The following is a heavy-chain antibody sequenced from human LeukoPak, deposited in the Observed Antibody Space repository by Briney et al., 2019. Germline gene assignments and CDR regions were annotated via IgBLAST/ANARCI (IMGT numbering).Heavy chain of an antibody. J-gene: IGHJ4*02. CDR2: ISAYNGNT. CDR1: GYTFTSYG. D-gene: IGHD3-22*01. CDR3: ARDWIGYYYDSSGYYLGDY. Sequence: ASVKVSCKASGYTFTSYGISWVRQAPGQGLEWMGWISAYNGNTNYAQKLQGRVTMTTDTSTSTAYMELRSLRSDDTAVYYCARDWIGYYYDSSGYYLGDYWGQGTLVTVSS. V-gene: IGHV1-18*01.